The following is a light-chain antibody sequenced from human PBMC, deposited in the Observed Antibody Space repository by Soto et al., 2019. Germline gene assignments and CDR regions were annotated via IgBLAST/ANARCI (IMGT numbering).Light chain of an antibody. V-gene: IGKV3-15*01. J-gene: IGKJ1*01. CDR2: EAS. CDR1: QTVSSS. CDR3: QQYNNWPPWT. Sequence: EIVWTQYPATLSLSPCERATLSCRASQTVSSSLAWYQQKPGQAPRLLIYEASTRATGIPARFSGSGSGTEFTLTISSLQSEDFAVYSFQQYNNWPPWTFGQGTKVDI.